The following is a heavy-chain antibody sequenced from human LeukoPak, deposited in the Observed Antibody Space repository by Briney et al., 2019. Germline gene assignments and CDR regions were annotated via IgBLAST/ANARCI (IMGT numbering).Heavy chain of an antibody. V-gene: IGHV4-39*01. Sequence: SETLSLTCTVSGGSISSSSCYWGWIRQPPGKGLEWIGSIYYSGSTYYNPSLKSRVTISVDTSKNQFSLKLSSVTAADTAVYYCARPNGKLGYAFDIWGQGTMVTVSS. J-gene: IGHJ3*02. CDR2: IYYSGST. D-gene: IGHD6-13*01. CDR1: GGSISSSSCY. CDR3: ARPNGKLGYAFDI.